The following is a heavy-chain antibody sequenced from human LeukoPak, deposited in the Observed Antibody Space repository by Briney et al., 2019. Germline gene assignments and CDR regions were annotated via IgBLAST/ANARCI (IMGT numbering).Heavy chain of an antibody. Sequence: GRSLRLSCAASGFTFSSYAMHWVRQAPGKGLEWVAVISYDGSNKYYADSVKGRFTISRDNSKSTLYLQMNSLRAEDTAVYYCARGGYSGYDFDYWGQGTLVTVSS. CDR2: ISYDGSNK. CDR1: GFTFSSYA. V-gene: IGHV3-30*04. CDR3: ARGGYSGYDFDY. J-gene: IGHJ4*02. D-gene: IGHD5-12*01.